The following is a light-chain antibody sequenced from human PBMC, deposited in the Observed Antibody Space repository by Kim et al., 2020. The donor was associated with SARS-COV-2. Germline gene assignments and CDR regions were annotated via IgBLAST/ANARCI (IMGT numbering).Light chain of an antibody. CDR3: QQYDAPPFT. Sequence: ASVGDRVTITCQASEDVSDYFNWYHQKPGEAPKVLIRDAANLESGVSSRFSRGGYGTEFSLTISSVQPEDMGTYYCQQYDAPPFTFGQGTRLEIK. V-gene: IGKV1-33*01. CDR2: DAA. CDR1: EDVSDY. J-gene: IGKJ5*01.